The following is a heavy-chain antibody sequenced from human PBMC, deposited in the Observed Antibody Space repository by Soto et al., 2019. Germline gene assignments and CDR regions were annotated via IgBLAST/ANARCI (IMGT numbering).Heavy chain of an antibody. CDR1: GLSITGSEIG. Sequence: QGTLKESGPVLVKPPETLTFRFTVSGLSITGSEIGVSWIRQPPGPPLEWLAHIDSSGEKSYRTFLKSRLAISKDTSKSQIVLTMTNMDPADTATYYCARRHLAVAVSPWFDPWGQGIPVTVSS. CDR3: ARRHLAVAVSPWFDP. V-gene: IGHV2-26*01. CDR2: IDSSGEK. D-gene: IGHD6-19*01. J-gene: IGHJ5*02.